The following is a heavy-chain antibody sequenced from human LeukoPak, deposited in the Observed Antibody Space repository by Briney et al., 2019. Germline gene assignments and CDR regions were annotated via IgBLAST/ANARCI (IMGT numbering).Heavy chain of an antibody. D-gene: IGHD3-22*01. Sequence: GASVKVSCKASGYTFTSYYMHWVREAPGQGLEWMGIINPSGGSTSYAQKFQGRVTMTRDTPTSTVYMELSSLRSEDTAVYYCARSFWSSGHYYAPFDYWGQGTLVTVSS. CDR1: GYTFTSYY. CDR3: ARSFWSSGHYYAPFDY. CDR2: INPSGGST. J-gene: IGHJ4*02. V-gene: IGHV1-46*01.